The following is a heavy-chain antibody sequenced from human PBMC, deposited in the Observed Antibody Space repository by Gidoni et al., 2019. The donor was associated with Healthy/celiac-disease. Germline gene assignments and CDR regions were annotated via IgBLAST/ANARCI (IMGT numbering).Heavy chain of an antibody. CDR1: GFTFSSYA. CDR2: ISGSGGST. Sequence: EVQLLESGGGLVQPGGSLRLSCADSGFTFSSYAMSWVRQAPGKGLEWVAAISGSGGSTYYADSVKGRFTISRANSKNTLYLQMNSLRAEDTAVYYCAKVDLGELLEYFQHWGQGTLVTVSS. CDR3: AKVDLGELLEYFQH. V-gene: IGHV3-23*01. D-gene: IGHD3-16*01. J-gene: IGHJ1*01.